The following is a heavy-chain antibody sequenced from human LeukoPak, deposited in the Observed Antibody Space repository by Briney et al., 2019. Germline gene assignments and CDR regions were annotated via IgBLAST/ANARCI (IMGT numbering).Heavy chain of an antibody. CDR1: GGSISSYY. CDR3: ARVGLRYFDWTHSDY. Sequence: PSETLSLTCTVAGGSISSYYWSWIRQPPGKGLEWLGYIYYSGSTNYNPSLKSRVTISVDTSKNQFSLKLSSVTAADTAVYYCARVGLRYFDWTHSDYWGQGTLVTVSS. CDR2: IYYSGST. D-gene: IGHD3-9*01. J-gene: IGHJ4*02. V-gene: IGHV4-59*01.